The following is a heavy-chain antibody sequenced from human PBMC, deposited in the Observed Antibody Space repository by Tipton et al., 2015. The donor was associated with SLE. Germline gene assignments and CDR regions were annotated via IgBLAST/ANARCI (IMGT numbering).Heavy chain of an antibody. CDR2: VHYTGRT. CDR1: GGSISSNDNF. V-gene: IGHV4-39*01. Sequence: TLSLTCTVSGGSISSNDNFWGWIRRPPGEGLEWVGSVHYTGRTYYNPSLKSRVTISVDTSKNQISLKLSSVTAADTAIYYCATSYKVAITRTLDSWGQGSLVTVSS. CDR3: ATSYKVAITRTLDS. D-gene: IGHD2-15*01. J-gene: IGHJ4*02.